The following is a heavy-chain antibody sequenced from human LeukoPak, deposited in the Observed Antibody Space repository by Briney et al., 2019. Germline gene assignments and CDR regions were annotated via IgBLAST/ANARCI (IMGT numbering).Heavy chain of an antibody. CDR1: GFTFSSYA. J-gene: IGHJ4*02. Sequence: GGSLRLSCAASGFTFSSYAMSWVRQAPGKGLEWVSAISGSGGSTYYADSVKGRFTISRDNSKNTLCLQMNSLRAEDTAVYYCATSPYYDILTGTDYWGQGTLVTVSS. CDR3: ATSPYYDILTGTDY. CDR2: ISGSGGST. D-gene: IGHD3-9*01. V-gene: IGHV3-23*01.